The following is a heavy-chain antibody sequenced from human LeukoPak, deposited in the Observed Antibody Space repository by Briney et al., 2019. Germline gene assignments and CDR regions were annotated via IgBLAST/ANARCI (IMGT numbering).Heavy chain of an antibody. J-gene: IGHJ6*02. CDR1: GGTFRSDG. D-gene: IGHD2-2*01. CDR2: FIPILGTA. V-gene: IGHV1-69*13. Sequence: PAASVTVSCKASGGTFRSDGLNWVRHAPGQELDWMGGFIPILGTAKYAQKLQGRVTITADESTSTGYMELSSLRYEDTAVYYCARGLYCRSSTSCYAYGMDVCGQGTTVTVSS. CDR3: ARGLYCRSSTSCYAYGMDV.